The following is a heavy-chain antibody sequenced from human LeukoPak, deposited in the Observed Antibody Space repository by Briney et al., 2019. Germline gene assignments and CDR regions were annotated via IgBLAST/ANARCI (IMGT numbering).Heavy chain of an antibody. CDR3: AKRNLPGFWYSSSNYYYYGMDV. Sequence: GGSLRLSCAASGFTFSIYGMHWVRQAPGKGLEWVAVISYDGSNKYYADSVKGRFTISRDNSKNTLYLQMNSLRAEDTAVYYCAKRNLPGFWYSSSNYYYYGMDVWGQGTTVTVSS. D-gene: IGHD6-13*01. J-gene: IGHJ6*02. V-gene: IGHV3-30*18. CDR2: ISYDGSNK. CDR1: GFTFSIYG.